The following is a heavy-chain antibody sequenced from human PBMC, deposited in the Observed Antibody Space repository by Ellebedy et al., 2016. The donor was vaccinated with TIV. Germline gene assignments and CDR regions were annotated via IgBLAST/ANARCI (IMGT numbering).Heavy chain of an antibody. CDR1: GYTFTGYY. CDR3: ARGSIAARFTYGY. D-gene: IGHD6-6*01. Sequence: ASVKVSXXASGYTFTGYYMHWVRQAPGQGLEWMGWINPNSGGTNYAQKFQGRVTMTRDTSISTAYMELSRLRSDDTAVYYCARGSIAARFTYGYWGQGTLVTVSS. CDR2: INPNSGGT. V-gene: IGHV1-2*02. J-gene: IGHJ4*02.